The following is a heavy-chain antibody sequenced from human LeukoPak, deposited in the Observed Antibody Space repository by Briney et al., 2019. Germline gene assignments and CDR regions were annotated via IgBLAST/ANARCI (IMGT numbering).Heavy chain of an antibody. J-gene: IGHJ3*02. V-gene: IGHV3-74*01. CDR2: IYSDESTT. CDR3: ARVSGSRNYYFGAFDI. Sequence: GGSLRLSCAASGFTFSDYWMHWVRQAPGKGLEWVSRIYSDESTTYYADSVKGRFTISRDNAKNTLYLQMNSLRAEDTAMYYCARVSGSRNYYFGAFDIWGQGTMVTVSS. D-gene: IGHD3-10*01. CDR1: GFTFSDYW.